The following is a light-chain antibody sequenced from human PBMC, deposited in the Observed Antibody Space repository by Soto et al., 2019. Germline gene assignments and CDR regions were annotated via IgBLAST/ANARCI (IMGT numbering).Light chain of an antibody. CDR3: QQYGTSPPRYT. CDR1: QSISTY. CDR2: VAS. V-gene: IGKV1-39*01. J-gene: IGKJ2*01. Sequence: DIQMTQSPSSLSASVGDRVTITCRASQSISTYLSWYQQKPGKAPKLLINVASTLQSGVPSRFSGSGSGTDFTLAISSLQPEDFATYYCQQYGTSPPRYTFGQGTKLEIK.